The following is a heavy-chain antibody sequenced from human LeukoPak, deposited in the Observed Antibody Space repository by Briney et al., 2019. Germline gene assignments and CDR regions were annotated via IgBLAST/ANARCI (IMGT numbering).Heavy chain of an antibody. D-gene: IGHD3-10*01. CDR3: ARDPGQAGYFDY. CDR1: GGSISSYY. CDR2: IYYSGST. J-gene: IGHJ4*02. Sequence: PSETLSLTCTVSGGSISSYYWSWIRQPPGKGLEWIGYIYYSGSTNYNPSLKSRVTISVDTSKNQFSLKLSSVTAADTTVYYCARDPGQAGYFDYWGQGTLVTASS. V-gene: IGHV4-59*01.